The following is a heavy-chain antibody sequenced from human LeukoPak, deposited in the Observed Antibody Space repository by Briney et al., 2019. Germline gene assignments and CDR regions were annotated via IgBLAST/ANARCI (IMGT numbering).Heavy chain of an antibody. CDR1: GFTFSSYW. V-gene: IGHV3-7*01. CDR3: ARDLTGYSSGPTDY. J-gene: IGHJ4*02. CDR2: IKQDGSEK. Sequence: GGSLRLSCAASGFTFSSYWMSWVRQAPGKGLEWVANIKQDGSEKYYVDSVKGRFTISRDSAKNSLYLQMNSLRAEDTAVYYCARDLTGYSSGPTDYWGQGTLVTVSS. D-gene: IGHD6-19*01.